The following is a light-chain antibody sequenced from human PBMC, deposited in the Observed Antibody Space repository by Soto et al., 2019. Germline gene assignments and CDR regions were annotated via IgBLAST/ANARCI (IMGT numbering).Light chain of an antibody. CDR2: QVT. J-gene: IGLJ2*01. Sequence: QSVLTQPPSASGSPGQSVTISCTGSGSDVGAYDFVSWYQQHPGKVPKLIISQVTKRPSGGPDRFSGSKSGNTASLTVSGLQAEDEADYYCSSYAGSNKWVFGGGTKLTVL. CDR1: GSDVGAYDF. V-gene: IGLV2-8*01. CDR3: SSYAGSNKWV.